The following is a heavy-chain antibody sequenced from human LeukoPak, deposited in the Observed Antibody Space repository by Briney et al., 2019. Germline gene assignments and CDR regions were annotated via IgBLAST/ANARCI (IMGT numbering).Heavy chain of an antibody. CDR1: GFTFSSYA. Sequence: GGFLRLSCAAPGFTFSSYAMHWVRQAPGKGLEWVAVISYDGSNKYYADSVKGRFTISRDNSKNTLYLQMNSLRAEDTAVYYCARPPSYTTVTMFVRYHFDYWGQGTLVTVSS. CDR2: ISYDGSNK. V-gene: IGHV3-30-3*01. D-gene: IGHD3-10*02. J-gene: IGHJ4*02. CDR3: ARPPSYTTVTMFVRYHFDY.